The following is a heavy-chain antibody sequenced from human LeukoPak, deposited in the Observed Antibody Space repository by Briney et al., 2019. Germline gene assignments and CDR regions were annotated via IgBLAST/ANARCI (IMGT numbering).Heavy chain of an antibody. D-gene: IGHD6-13*01. J-gene: IGHJ4*02. Sequence: PGGSLRLSCAASGFAFSTYSMNWVRQAPGKGLEWLSDITSTSYAIYYGDSVKGRFTISRDNAKNSLYLQMNSLRAEDTAVYYCARVAPGHDVGRGYFDYWGQGTLVTVSS. CDR2: ITSTSYAI. V-gene: IGHV3-48*01. CDR3: ARVAPGHDVGRGYFDY. CDR1: GFAFSTYS.